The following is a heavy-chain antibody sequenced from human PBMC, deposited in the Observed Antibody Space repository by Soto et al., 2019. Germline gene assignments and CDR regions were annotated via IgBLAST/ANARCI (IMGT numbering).Heavy chain of an antibody. CDR2: IYPGDSDT. D-gene: IGHD6-13*01. CDR1: GYSFISYW. CDR3: ARTSADGKYYDGMDV. V-gene: IGHV5-51*01. J-gene: IGHJ6*02. Sequence: PGESLKISCKGSGYSFISYWIGWVRQMPGKGLEWMGIIYPGDSDTRYSPSFQGQVTISADKSISTAYLQWSSLKASDTAMYYCARTSADGKYYDGMDVWGQGTTVTVSS.